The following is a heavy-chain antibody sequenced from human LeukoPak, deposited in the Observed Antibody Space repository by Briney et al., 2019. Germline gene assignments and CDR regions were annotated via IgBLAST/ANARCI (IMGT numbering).Heavy chain of an antibody. Sequence: GGSLRLSCAASGFTFSSYAMSWVHQAPGKGLEWVSAISGSGGSTYYADFVKGRFTISRDNSKNTLYLQMNSLRAEDTAVYYCAKDHHRSTAAAVVDYWGQGTLVTVSS. J-gene: IGHJ4*02. CDR3: AKDHHRSTAAAVVDY. V-gene: IGHV3-23*01. CDR1: GFTFSSYA. CDR2: ISGSGGST. D-gene: IGHD6-13*01.